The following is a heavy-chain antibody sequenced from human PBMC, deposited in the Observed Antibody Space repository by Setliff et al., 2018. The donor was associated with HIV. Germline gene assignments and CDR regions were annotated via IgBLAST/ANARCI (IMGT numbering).Heavy chain of an antibody. CDR2: ISGSGGST. V-gene: IGHV3-23*01. D-gene: IGHD3-10*01. J-gene: IGHJ6*02. CDR1: GFTFSSYA. CDR3: AKGYYGSGTFRYYYYYGMDV. Sequence: GGSLRLSCAASGFTFSSYAMTWVRQAPGKGLEWVSAISGSGGSTYYADSVKGRFIISRDNSKNTLYLQMNSLRAEDTAVYYCAKGYYGSGTFRYYYYYGMDVWGQGTTVTVSS.